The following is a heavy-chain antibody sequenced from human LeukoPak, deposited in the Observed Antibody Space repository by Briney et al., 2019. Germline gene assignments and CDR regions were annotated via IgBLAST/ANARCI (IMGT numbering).Heavy chain of an antibody. V-gene: IGHV3-30*01. Sequence: GGSLRLSCAASGFTFSSYAMHWVRQAPGKGLEWVAVISYDGSNKYYADSVKGRFTISRDNSKNTLYLQMNSLRAEDTAVYYCARGDSGSYLYWGQGTPVTVSS. CDR1: GFTFSSYA. D-gene: IGHD1-26*01. J-gene: IGHJ4*02. CDR3: ARGDSGSYLY. CDR2: ISYDGSNK.